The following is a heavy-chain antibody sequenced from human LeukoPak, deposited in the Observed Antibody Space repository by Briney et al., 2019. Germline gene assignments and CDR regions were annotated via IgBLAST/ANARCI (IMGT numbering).Heavy chain of an antibody. Sequence: GGSLRLSCAASGFAFRDYYMSWIRQAPGKGLEWISYITMTGSVIQYSDSVKGRFTTSRDNAKNSLYLQMDSLRAEDTAVYYCARGGWSRGWFDPWGQGTLVTVSS. J-gene: IGHJ5*02. CDR2: ITMTGSVI. CDR1: GFAFRDYY. V-gene: IGHV3-11*01. CDR3: ARGGWSRGWFDP. D-gene: IGHD6-19*01.